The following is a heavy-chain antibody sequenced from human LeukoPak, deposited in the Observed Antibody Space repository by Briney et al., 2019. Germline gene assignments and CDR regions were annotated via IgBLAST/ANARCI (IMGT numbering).Heavy chain of an antibody. D-gene: IGHD3-10*01. Sequence: SETLSLTCSVSGGSISSCTYSWGWLRQPPGKGLEWIGYIYYSGSTNYNPSLKSRVTISVDTSKNQFSLKLSSVTAADTAVYYCARGDRYYGSGSSPFDPWGQGTLVTVSS. J-gene: IGHJ5*02. V-gene: IGHV4-61*01. CDR2: IYYSGST. CDR1: GGSISSCTYS. CDR3: ARGDRYYGSGSSPFDP.